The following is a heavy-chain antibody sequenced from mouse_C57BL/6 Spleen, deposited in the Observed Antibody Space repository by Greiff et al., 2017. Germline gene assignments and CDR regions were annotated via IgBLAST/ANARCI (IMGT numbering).Heavy chain of an antibody. CDR1: GYTFTDYN. CDR2: INPNNGGT. D-gene: IGHD2-4*01. V-gene: IGHV1-22*01. CDR3: AREGGLRPHYYAMDY. J-gene: IGHJ4*01. Sequence: VQLKQSGPELVKPGASVKMSCKASGYTFTDYNMHWVKQSHGKSLEWIGYINPNNGGTSYNQKFKGKATLTVNKSSSTAYMELRSLTSEDSAVYYCAREGGLRPHYYAMDYWGQGTSVTVSS.